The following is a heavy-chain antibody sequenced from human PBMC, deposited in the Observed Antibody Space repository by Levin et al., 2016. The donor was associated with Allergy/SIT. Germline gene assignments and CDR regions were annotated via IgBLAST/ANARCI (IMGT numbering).Heavy chain of an antibody. Sequence: GESLKISCAASGFAFRNYGMSWVRQAPGKRPEWVSGINIDDQTTYHADSVKGRFTISRDNANSSVYLQMNSLRAEDTALYYCARGSSGWFVYWGQGTQVTVSS. V-gene: IGHV3-21*01. CDR1: GFAFRNYG. D-gene: IGHD6-19*01. CDR2: INIDDQTT. CDR3: ARGSSGWFVY. J-gene: IGHJ4*02.